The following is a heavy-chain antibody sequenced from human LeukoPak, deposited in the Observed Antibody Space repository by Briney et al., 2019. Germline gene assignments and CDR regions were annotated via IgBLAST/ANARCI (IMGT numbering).Heavy chain of an antibody. CDR1: GGSISSSSYY. Sequence: PSETLSLTCPVSGGSISSSSYYWVWIRQPPGKGLEWIGSTYYSGSTYYNPSLKSRVTISVDTSKNQFSLNLSSVTAADTAVYYCARHVGSGSYFDYWGQGTLVTVSS. CDR3: ARHVGSGSYFDY. V-gene: IGHV4-39*01. J-gene: IGHJ4*02. D-gene: IGHD1-26*01. CDR2: TYYSGST.